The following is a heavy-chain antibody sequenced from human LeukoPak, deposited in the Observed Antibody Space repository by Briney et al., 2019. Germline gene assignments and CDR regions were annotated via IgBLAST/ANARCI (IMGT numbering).Heavy chain of an antibody. CDR1: GFTFNSYW. CDR3: STGSGHAFDI. D-gene: IGHD3-10*01. Sequence: GRSLRLSCAASGFTFNSYWMHWVRQVPGKGLVWVSRINSDGSSTSYADSVKGRFTISRDNAKNTLYVQMNSLRAEDTAVYYCSTGSGHAFDIWGRGTMVTVSS. V-gene: IGHV3-74*01. CDR2: INSDGSST. J-gene: IGHJ3*02.